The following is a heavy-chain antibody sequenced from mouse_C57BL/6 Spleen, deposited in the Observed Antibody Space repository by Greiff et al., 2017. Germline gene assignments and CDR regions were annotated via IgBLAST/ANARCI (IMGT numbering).Heavy chain of an antibody. CDR3: ARDVPRVYFDY. D-gene: IGHD3-3*01. CDR2: ISYDGSN. J-gene: IGHJ2*01. Sequence: EVQLQQSGPGLVKPSQSLSLTCSVTGYSITSGYYWNWIRQFPGNKLEWMGYISYDGSNNYNPSLKNRISITRDTSKNQFFLKLNSVTTEDTATYYCARDVPRVYFDYWGQGTTLTVSS. CDR1: GYSITSGYY. V-gene: IGHV3-6*01.